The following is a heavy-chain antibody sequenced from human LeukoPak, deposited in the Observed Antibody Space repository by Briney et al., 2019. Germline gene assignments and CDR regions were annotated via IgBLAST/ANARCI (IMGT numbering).Heavy chain of an antibody. CDR3: ARANRYSLCVYDY. CDR1: GYTFTNYD. V-gene: IGHV1-8*01. CDR2: MNPNSGDT. D-gene: IGHD1-26*01. J-gene: IGHJ4*02. Sequence: PQASLKVSCKASGYTFTNYDINWVRQATGQGLEWMAWMNPNSGDTGYAQKFQGRITMTRNTSISTAYMELSSLRSEDTAVYYCARANRYSLCVYDYWGQGTLVTVSS.